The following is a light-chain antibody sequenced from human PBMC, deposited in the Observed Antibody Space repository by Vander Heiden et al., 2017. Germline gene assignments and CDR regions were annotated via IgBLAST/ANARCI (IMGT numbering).Light chain of an antibody. CDR2: GAS. CDR1: QSVSSN. V-gene: IGKV3-15*01. CDR3: QQYNNWPPWT. J-gene: IGKJ1*01. Sequence: EIGITHAPATLSVSPGERATLSCRASQSVSSNLAWYQQKTGQHPRRLIYGASTRATGIPARFSGSGSGTAFTLTISSLQSEDFSVYYCQQYNNWPPWTFGQGTKVEIK.